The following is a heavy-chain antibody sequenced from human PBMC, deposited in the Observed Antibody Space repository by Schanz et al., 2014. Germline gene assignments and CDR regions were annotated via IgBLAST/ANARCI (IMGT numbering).Heavy chain of an antibody. Sequence: QVRLVQSGAEVKKPGSSVKVSCKASGGTFSSFAIFWGRQAPGQGLGWMGTIIPFLDITNYAQKFQGRVTITADKSTSTAYMELSNLRSEDTAVYYCARAGQDYSDSSGYATYYFGNWGQGTLVTVSS. CDR1: GGTFSSFA. J-gene: IGHJ4*02. CDR2: IIPFLDIT. V-gene: IGHV1-69*04. CDR3: ARAGQDYSDSSGYATYYFGN. D-gene: IGHD3-22*01.